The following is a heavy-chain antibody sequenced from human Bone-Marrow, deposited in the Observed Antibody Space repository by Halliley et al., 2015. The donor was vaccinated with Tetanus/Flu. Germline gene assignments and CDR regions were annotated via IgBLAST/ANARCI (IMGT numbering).Heavy chain of an antibody. CDR2: IYPGDSDT. Sequence: MGVIYPGDSDTRYGPSFQGQVTFSADKSISTAYLQWSSLKASDTAMYYCARPPAYDSSGYYPPYWGQGTLVTVSS. D-gene: IGHD3-22*01. V-gene: IGHV5-51*01. CDR3: ARPPAYDSSGYYPPY. J-gene: IGHJ4*02.